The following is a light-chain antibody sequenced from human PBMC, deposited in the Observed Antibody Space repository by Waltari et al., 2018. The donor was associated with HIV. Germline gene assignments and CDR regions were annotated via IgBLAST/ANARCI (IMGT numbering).Light chain of an antibody. CDR1: SSDVGGYNY. CDR2: EVS. CDR3: SSYTRSSTHVV. V-gene: IGLV2-14*01. J-gene: IGLJ2*01. Sequence: QSALTQPASVSGSPGQSITISCTGTSSDVGGYNYVSWYQQHPGKAPKPMIYEVSNRPSGVSNRFSGSKSGNTASLTISGLQAEDEADYYCSSYTRSSTHVVFGGGTKLTVL.